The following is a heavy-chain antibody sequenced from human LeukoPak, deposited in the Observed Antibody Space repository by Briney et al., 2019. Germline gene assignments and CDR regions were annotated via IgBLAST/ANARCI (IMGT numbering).Heavy chain of an antibody. Sequence: SETLSLTCTVSGGSISSGDYYWSWIRQPPGKGLEWIGYIYYSGSTYYNPSLKSRVTISVDTSKNQFSLKLSSVTAADTAVYYCARDARGIAVAGTLGFDYWGQGTLVTVSS. V-gene: IGHV4-30-4*08. J-gene: IGHJ4*02. CDR2: IYYSGST. CDR1: GGSISSGDYY. D-gene: IGHD6-19*01. CDR3: ARDARGIAVAGTLGFDY.